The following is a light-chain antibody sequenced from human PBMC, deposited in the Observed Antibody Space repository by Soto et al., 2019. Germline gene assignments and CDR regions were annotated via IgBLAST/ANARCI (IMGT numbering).Light chain of an antibody. CDR3: QQYGDSPPDT. J-gene: IGKJ5*01. CDR1: QSVSSYY. V-gene: IGKV3-20*01. CDR2: GAS. Sequence: EIVLTQSPGTLSLSPRERATLSCRASQSVSSYYLAWYQQKPGQAPRLLIYGASSRATGIPDRFSGSGSGTDFTLTISRLEPEDFAVYYCQQYGDSPPDTFGQGTRLEIK.